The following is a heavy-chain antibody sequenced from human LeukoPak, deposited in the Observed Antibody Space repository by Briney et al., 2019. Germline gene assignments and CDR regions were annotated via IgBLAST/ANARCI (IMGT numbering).Heavy chain of an antibody. CDR3: AKDRPITMVRGVRGSDY. CDR1: GFTFSSYA. J-gene: IGHJ4*02. Sequence: GGSLRLSCAASGFTFSSYAMSWVRQAPGKGLEWVSAISGSGGSTYYADSVKGRFTISRDNSKNTLYLQMNSLRAEDTAVYYCAKDRPITMVRGVRGSDYWGQGTLVTVSS. V-gene: IGHV3-23*01. D-gene: IGHD3-10*01. CDR2: ISGSGGST.